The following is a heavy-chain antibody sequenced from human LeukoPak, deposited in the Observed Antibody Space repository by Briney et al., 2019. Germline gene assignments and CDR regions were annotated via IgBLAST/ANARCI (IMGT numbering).Heavy chain of an antibody. V-gene: IGHV5-51*01. D-gene: IGHD3-22*01. Sequence: GESLKISCQGSGSSFTSYWIGWVRQLPGKGLEWMGIIYPGDSDTRYSPSFQGQVTISADKSISTAYLQWSSLKASDTAMYYCARRTFYDSSGYYYFDYWGQGTLVTVSS. CDR3: ARRTFYDSSGYYYFDY. CDR2: IYPGDSDT. CDR1: GSSFTSYW. J-gene: IGHJ4*02.